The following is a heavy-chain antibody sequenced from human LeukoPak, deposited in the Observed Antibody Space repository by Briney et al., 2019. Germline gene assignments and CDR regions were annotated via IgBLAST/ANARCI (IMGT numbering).Heavy chain of an antibody. Sequence: ASVKVSCKASGYPFTSYYMHWVRQAPGQGLEWMGTINPTGDSTINAQKFQGRVTMTRDTSTSTVYTELNSLRSEDTAVYYCARDWELGFWGQGTLVTVSS. CDR2: INPTGDST. CDR1: GYPFTSYY. CDR3: ARDWELGF. D-gene: IGHD3-10*01. J-gene: IGHJ4*02. V-gene: IGHV1-46*01.